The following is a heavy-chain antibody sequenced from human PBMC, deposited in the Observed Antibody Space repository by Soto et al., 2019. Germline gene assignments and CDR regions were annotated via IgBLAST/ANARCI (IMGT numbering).Heavy chain of an antibody. D-gene: IGHD2-8*01. J-gene: IGHJ3*02. CDR2: ISYHGTT. CDR1: GGSISSVNYY. V-gene: IGHV4-31*03. Sequence: QVQLQESGPGLVKPSQTLSLTCTVSGGSISSVNYYWSWIRQHPGKGLEWIGYISYHGTTFYNPSLKSRIILSGDTSENHVSLKLSSVTAADTAVYYCARSAQWDAFDIWGQGTLVTVSS. CDR3: ARSAQWDAFDI.